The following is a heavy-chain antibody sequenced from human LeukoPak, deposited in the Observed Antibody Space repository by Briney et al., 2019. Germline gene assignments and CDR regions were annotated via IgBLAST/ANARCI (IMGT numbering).Heavy chain of an antibody. D-gene: IGHD3-16*02. CDR2: IYHSGST. CDR3: VSGELSAYFDY. J-gene: IGHJ4*02. Sequence: ESLRLSCAGSGFTFSYYSMNWVRQAPGKGLEWIGEIYHSGSTNYNPSLKSRVTISVDKSKNQFSLKLSSVTAADTAVYYCVSGELSAYFDYWGQGTLVTVSS. CDR1: GFTFSYYS. V-gene: IGHV4-34*08.